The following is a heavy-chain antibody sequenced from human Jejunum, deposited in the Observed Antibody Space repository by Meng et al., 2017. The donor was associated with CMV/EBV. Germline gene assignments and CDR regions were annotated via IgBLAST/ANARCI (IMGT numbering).Heavy chain of an antibody. CDR1: GFIFSDYY. CDR3: TRDPRLADY. D-gene: IGHD6-25*01. J-gene: IGHJ4*02. V-gene: IGHV3-11*05. Sequence: QVQMGEAGGGLVRTGGSLRLSCATSGFIFSDYYMTWIRQAPGKGLESVSYISGTSTYTNYADSVKGRFTISRDNARNSLYLQMNNLSAEDTAIYYCTRDPRLADYWGQGTLVTVSS. CDR2: ISGTSTYT.